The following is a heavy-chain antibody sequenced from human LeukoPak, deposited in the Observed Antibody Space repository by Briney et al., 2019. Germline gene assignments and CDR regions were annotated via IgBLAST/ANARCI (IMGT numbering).Heavy chain of an antibody. V-gene: IGHV4-59*08. D-gene: IGHD3/OR15-3a*01. Sequence: SETLSLTCTVSGDSISTYYWAWIRQPPGKGLEWIGYISCSGTTNYNPSLKSRVTISVDTSKNQFSLRLSSVTAADTAVYFCARHPLIYYGMDVWGQGTTVTVSS. J-gene: IGHJ6*02. CDR3: ARHPLIYYGMDV. CDR2: ISCSGTT. CDR1: GDSISTYY.